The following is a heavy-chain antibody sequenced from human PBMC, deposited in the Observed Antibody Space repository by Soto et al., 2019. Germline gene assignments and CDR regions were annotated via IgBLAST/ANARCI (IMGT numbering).Heavy chain of an antibody. D-gene: IGHD3-9*01. V-gene: IGHV3-11*01. CDR3: AKSKLQYFDWLRGMDV. CDR1: GFTFSDYY. Sequence: PVGSLRLSCVASGFTFSDYYMTWIRQAPVNGLEFISYISRESTTIYYVDSVKGRFTVSRDNSKNTLYLQMNSLRAEDTAVYYCAKSKLQYFDWLRGMDVWGQGTTVTVSS. J-gene: IGHJ6*02. CDR2: ISRESTTI.